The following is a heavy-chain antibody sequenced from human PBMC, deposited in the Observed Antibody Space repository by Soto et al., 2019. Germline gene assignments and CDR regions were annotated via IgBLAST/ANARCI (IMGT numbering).Heavy chain of an antibody. D-gene: IGHD6-13*01. V-gene: IGHV4-31*03. CDR1: GGSISSGGYY. J-gene: IGHJ5*02. Sequence: SETLSLTCTVSGGSISSGGYYWSWIRQHPGKGLEWIGYIYYSGSTYYNPSLKSRVTISVDTSKNQFSLKLSSVTAADTAVYYCARDSRQLTQGWFDPWGQGTLDTVSS. CDR3: ARDSRQLTQGWFDP. CDR2: IYYSGST.